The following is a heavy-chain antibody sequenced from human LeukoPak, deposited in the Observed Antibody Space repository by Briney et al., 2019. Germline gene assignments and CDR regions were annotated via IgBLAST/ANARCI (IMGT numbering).Heavy chain of an antibody. CDR3: ARVGRGDYVWGSYSFDH. CDR1: GDSISNSY. V-gene: IGHV4-59*01. Sequence: PSETLSLTCTVSGDSISNSYWSWIRQPPGKGLEWIGYISYTGSTNYNPSLKSRVTISVDTSKNQFSLKLSSVTAADTAVYYCARVGRGDYVWGSYSFDHWGQGTLVTVSS. CDR2: ISYTGST. D-gene: IGHD3-16*01. J-gene: IGHJ4*02.